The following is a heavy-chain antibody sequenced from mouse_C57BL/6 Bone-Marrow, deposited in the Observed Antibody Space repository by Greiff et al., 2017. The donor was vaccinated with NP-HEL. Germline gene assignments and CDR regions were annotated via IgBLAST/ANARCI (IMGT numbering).Heavy chain of an antibody. CDR3: ARSGTFYWYFDV. CDR2: IYPRSGNT. CDR1: GYTFTSYG. V-gene: IGHV1-81*01. Sequence: VQLQQSGAELARPGASVKLSCKASGYTFTSYGISWVKQRTGQGLEWIGEIYPRSGNTYYNEKFKGKATLTADKSSSTAYMELLILTSEDSAVYFCARSGTFYWYFDVWGTGTTVTVSS. J-gene: IGHJ1*03. D-gene: IGHD3-3*01.